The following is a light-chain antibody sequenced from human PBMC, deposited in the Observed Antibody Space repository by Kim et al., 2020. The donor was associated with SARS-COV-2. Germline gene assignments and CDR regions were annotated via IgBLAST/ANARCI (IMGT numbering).Light chain of an antibody. CDR1: SGRVADNY. CDR2: EEN. CDR3: QSFDRTNQV. V-gene: IGLV6-57*03. J-gene: IGLJ3*02. Sequence: GKTLTISCTRSSGRVADNYVQWYQQRPGSAPSIVIYEENQRPSGVPGRFSGSIDSSSNSASLTISGLKTEDEADYYCQSFDRTNQVFGGGTKLTVL.